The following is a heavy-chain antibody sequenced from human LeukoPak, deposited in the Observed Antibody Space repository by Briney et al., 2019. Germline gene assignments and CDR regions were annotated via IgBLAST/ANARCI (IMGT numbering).Heavy chain of an antibody. CDR2: INPNSGGT. V-gene: IGHV1-2*02. J-gene: IGHJ4*02. CDR3: ASFGESYDILTGYYGLFFDY. CDR1: GYTFTGYY. D-gene: IGHD3-9*01. Sequence: ASVKVSCKASGYTFTGYYMHWVRQAPGQGLEWMGWINPNSGGTNYAQKFQGRVTMTRDTSISTAYMELSRLRSDGTAVYYCASFGESYDILTGYYGLFFDYWGQGTLVTDSS.